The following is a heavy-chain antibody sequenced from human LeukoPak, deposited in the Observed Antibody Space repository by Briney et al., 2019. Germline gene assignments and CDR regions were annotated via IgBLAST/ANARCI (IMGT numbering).Heavy chain of an antibody. CDR2: IYSGGST. V-gene: IGHV3-66*01. J-gene: IGHJ3*02. CDR3: AREYDSSGADAFDI. D-gene: IGHD3-22*01. Sequence: PGGSLRLSCAASGFTVSSSYMSRVRQAPGKGLEWVSVIYSGGSTYYADSVKGRFTISRDNSKNTLYLQMNSLRAEDTAVYYCAREYDSSGADAFDIWGQGTMVSVSS. CDR1: GFTVSSSY.